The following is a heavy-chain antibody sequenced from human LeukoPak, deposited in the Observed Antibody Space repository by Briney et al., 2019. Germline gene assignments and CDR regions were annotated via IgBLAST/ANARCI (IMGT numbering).Heavy chain of an antibody. Sequence: ASVKVSCKSSGHTLNNHFIHRVRQAPGQGLEWMGMINPRDGSTRTLQRFQGRLTMTRDTSTSTLYMGLSSLRSEDTATYFCARGADQEFDFWGQGTLVTVSS. CDR3: ARGADQEFDF. V-gene: IGHV1-46*02. CDR2: INPRDGST. J-gene: IGHJ4*02. CDR1: GHTLNNHF.